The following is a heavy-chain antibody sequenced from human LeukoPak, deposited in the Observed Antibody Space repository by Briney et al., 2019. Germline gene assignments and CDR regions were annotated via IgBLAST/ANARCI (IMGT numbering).Heavy chain of an antibody. D-gene: IGHD2-21*02. CDR1: GYTFTGYY. Sequence: ASVKVSCKASGYTFTGYYMHWVRQAPGQGLELMGWINPNSGGTNYAQKFQGRVTMTRDTSISTAYMELSRLRSDDTAVYYCARDAAYCGGDCYSDYWGQGTLVTVSS. J-gene: IGHJ4*02. CDR2: INPNSGGT. V-gene: IGHV1-2*02. CDR3: ARDAAYCGGDCYSDY.